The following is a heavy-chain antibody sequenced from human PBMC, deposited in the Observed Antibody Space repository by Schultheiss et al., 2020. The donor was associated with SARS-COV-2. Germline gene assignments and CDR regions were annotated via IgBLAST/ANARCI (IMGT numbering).Heavy chain of an antibody. CDR1: GYTFTGYY. Sequence: GESLKISCKASGYTFTGYYMHWVRQAPGQGLEWMGWINPNSGGTDYAQKFQGWVTMTRDTSISTAYMELSRLRSDDTAVYYCARDHGAGYGGRGGYWYFDLWGRGTLVTVSS. V-gene: IGHV1-2*04. CDR2: INPNSGGT. J-gene: IGHJ2*01. D-gene: IGHD3-10*01. CDR3: ARDHGAGYGGRGGYWYFDL.